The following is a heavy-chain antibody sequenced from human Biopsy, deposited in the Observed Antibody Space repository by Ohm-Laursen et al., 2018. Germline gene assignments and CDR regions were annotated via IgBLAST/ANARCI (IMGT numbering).Heavy chain of an antibody. Sequence: GSSVKVSCKPSGGPSSNYAFSWVRQAPGQGLEWVGRIVPILGHLNYAQRFQGRVSITADKSTTYVYMELSRLTSGDTAVYYCAADADGYYTEFDYWGQGILVTVSS. CDR1: GGPSSNYA. J-gene: IGHJ4*02. V-gene: IGHV1-69*04. CDR3: AADADGYYTEFDY. D-gene: IGHD3-3*01. CDR2: IVPILGHL.